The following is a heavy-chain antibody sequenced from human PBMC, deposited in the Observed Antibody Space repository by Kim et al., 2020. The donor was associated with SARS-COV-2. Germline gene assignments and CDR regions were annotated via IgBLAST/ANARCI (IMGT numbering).Heavy chain of an antibody. D-gene: IGHD5-18*01. J-gene: IGHJ4*02. CDR1: GYTLTELS. CDR3: ATALGGYSYGSNNPTN. CDR2: FDPEDGET. Sequence: PSVKVSCKVSGYTLTELSMHWVRQAPGKGLEWMGGFDPEDGETIYAQKFQGRVTMTEDTSTDTAYMELSSLRSEDTAVYYCATALGGYSYGSNNPTNWGQGTLVTVSS. V-gene: IGHV1-24*01.